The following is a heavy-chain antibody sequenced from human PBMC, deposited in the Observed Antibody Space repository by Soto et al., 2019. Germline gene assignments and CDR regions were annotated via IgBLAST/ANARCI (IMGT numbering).Heavy chain of an antibody. J-gene: IGHJ4*02. V-gene: IGHV4-39*01. CDR3: ARHEGNGNVWPLDY. CDR2: IHYSGST. D-gene: IGHD2-8*01. CDR1: GDSIGTTHSY. Sequence: ETLSLTCTVSGDSIGTTHSYWAWIRQSPGKGLEWIGNIHYSGSTYYMPSLRSRVTLSVDTSKNQFSLRLTSVTAEDTAVYYCARHEGNGNVWPLDYWGQGILVTVSS.